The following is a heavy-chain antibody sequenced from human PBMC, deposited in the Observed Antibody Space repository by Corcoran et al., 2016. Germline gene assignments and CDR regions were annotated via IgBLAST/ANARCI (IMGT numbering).Heavy chain of an antibody. V-gene: IGHV4-38-2*02. CDR1: GYSISSGYY. D-gene: IGHD4-17*01. J-gene: IGHJ5*02. Sequence: QVQLQESGPGLVKPSETLSLTCTVSGYSISSGYYWGWIRQPPGKGLEWIGSIYHSGSTYYNPSLKSRVTISVDTSKNQFSLKLSSVTAADTAGYYCARYYGDYWDNWFDPWGQGTLVTVSS. CDR2: IYHSGST. CDR3: ARYYGDYWDNWFDP.